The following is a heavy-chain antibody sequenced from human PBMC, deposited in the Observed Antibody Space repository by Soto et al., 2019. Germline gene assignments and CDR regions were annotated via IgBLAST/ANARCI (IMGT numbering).Heavy chain of an antibody. CDR2: INHSGST. V-gene: IGHV4-34*01. CDR3: ARLRRGRYSSSSRHYYYYMDV. J-gene: IGHJ6*03. Sequence: SETLSLTCAVYGGSFSGYYWSWIRQPPGKGLEWIGEINHSGSTNYNPSLKSRVTISVDTSKNQFSLKLSSVTAADTAVYYCARLRRGRYSSSSRHYYYYMDVWGKGTTVTVSS. CDR1: GGSFSGYY. D-gene: IGHD6-6*01.